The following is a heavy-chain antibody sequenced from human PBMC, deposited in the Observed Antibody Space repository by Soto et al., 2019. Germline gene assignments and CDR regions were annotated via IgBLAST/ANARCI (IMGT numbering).Heavy chain of an antibody. V-gene: IGHV5-51*01. D-gene: IGHD4-17*01. Sequence: PGESLKISCKGSGYSFTSYWIGWVRQMPGKGLEWMGIIYPGDSDTRYSPSFQGQVTISADKSISTAYLQWSSLKASDTAMYYCARGLTTVVDPPYGMDVWGQGTTVTVSS. CDR1: GYSFTSYW. CDR3: ARGLTTVVDPPYGMDV. CDR2: IYPGDSDT. J-gene: IGHJ6*02.